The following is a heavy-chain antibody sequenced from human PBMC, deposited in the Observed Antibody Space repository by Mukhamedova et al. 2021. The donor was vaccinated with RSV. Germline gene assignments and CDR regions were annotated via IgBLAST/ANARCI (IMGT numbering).Heavy chain of an antibody. D-gene: IGHD3-10*01. Sequence: VRQAPGKGLVWVSRINSDGSSTSYADSVKGRFTISRDNAKNTLYLQMNSQRAEDTAVYYCSTLTGEYFDYWGQGTLVTVSS. J-gene: IGHJ4*02. V-gene: IGHV3-74*01. CDR2: INSDGSST. CDR3: STLTGEYFDY.